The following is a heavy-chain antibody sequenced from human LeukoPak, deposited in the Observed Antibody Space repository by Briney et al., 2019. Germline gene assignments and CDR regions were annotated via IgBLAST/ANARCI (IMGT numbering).Heavy chain of an antibody. J-gene: IGHJ4*02. CDR3: AIWYYDSSGTFDY. CDR1: GFTFSTYT. Sequence: GGSLRLSCAASGFTFSTYTMYWVRHPPGKRLEWVSIIGNNGGGIHYADSVRGRFTISRDNSKNTLYLQMNSLRAEDTAVYYCAIWYYDSSGTFDYWGQGTLVTVSS. D-gene: IGHD3-22*01. V-gene: IGHV3-23*01. CDR2: IGNNGGGI.